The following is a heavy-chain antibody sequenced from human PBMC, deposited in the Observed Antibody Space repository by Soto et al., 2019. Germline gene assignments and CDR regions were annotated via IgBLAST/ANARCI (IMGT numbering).Heavy chain of an antibody. J-gene: IGHJ5*01. CDR3: VRAPGPMYYAIDA. CDR1: GFTFSYYD. Sequence: GESRRLAWEASGFTFSYYDFNWIRQAPGKGVEWFSCIGKNGRDTYDAESVKVRFTISRGDDQNTLYLEMNSLTAEDTAVYYCVRAPGPMYYAIDAWGQGTMVTVSS. V-gene: IGHV3-48*03. D-gene: IGHD3-3*01. CDR2: IGKNGRDT.